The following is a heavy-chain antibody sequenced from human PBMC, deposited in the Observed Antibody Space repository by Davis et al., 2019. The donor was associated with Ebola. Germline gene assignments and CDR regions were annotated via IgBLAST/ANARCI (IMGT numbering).Heavy chain of an antibody. V-gene: IGHV4-59*12. CDR3: ARGPGRLTPIAAAGRYYYYGMDV. D-gene: IGHD6-13*01. J-gene: IGHJ6*02. CDR2: IYYSGST. Sequence: GSLRLSCAVYGGSFSSYYWSWIRQPPGKGLEWIGHIYYSGSTNYNPSLKSRVTISVDTSKNQFSLKLSSVTAADTAVYYCARGPGRLTPIAAAGRYYYYGMDVWGQGTTVTVSS. CDR1: GGSFSSYY.